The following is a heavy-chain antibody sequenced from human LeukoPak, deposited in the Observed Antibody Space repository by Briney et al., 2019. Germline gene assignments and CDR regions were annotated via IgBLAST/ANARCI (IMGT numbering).Heavy chain of an antibody. CDR3: ARDKLSASPYYYYMDV. D-gene: IGHD6-6*01. Sequence: SVKVSCKASGGTFSSYAVSWVRQAPGQGLEWMGRIIPIFGTANYAQKFQGRVTITTDESTSTAYMELSSLRSEDTAVYYCARDKLSASPYYYYMDVWGKGTTVTVSS. CDR1: GGTFSSYA. CDR2: IIPIFGTA. V-gene: IGHV1-69*05. J-gene: IGHJ6*03.